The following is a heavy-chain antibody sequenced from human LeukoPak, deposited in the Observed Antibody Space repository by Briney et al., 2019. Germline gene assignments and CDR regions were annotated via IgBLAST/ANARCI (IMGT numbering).Heavy chain of an antibody. CDR3: ARGRGYNYDAFDV. Sequence: GGSLRLSCAASGFMFSTYGMHWVRQAPGKGLEYVSAISSNGGTKYYANSVKGRFTISRDNSKNTLYLQMGSLRAEDMAVYYCARGRGYNYDAFDVWGQGTMVTVSS. J-gene: IGHJ3*01. V-gene: IGHV3-64*01. D-gene: IGHD5-18*01. CDR1: GFMFSTYG. CDR2: ISSNGGTK.